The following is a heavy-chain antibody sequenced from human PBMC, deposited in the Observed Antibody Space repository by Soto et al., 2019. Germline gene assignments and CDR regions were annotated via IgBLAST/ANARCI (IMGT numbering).Heavy chain of an antibody. Sequence: QVQLQEAGPGLVRPSQTLSLTCSVSGASIDNGGYFWSWSRQSPGKGLEWIGHMHNSGSHYNNPSLKILVTIAGGTPKDQKSLALTPLTATDNVINFRARGTTTEKVDTWGQGLLYHVSS. V-gene: IGHV4-30-4*01. CDR2: MHNSGSH. CDR3: ARGTTTEKVDT. CDR1: GASIDNGGYF. J-gene: IGHJ4*02. D-gene: IGHD1-1*01.